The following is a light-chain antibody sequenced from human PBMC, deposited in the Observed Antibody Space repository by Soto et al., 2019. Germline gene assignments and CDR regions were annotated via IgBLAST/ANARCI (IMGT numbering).Light chain of an antibody. CDR1: PSVSSDY. J-gene: IGKJ4*01. Sequence: EIVLTQSPGTLSLSPGERATLSCRASPSVSSDYLACYQQKPGQAPRLLIYAASSRATGIPDRFSGSGSGTHFTLTISRLEPEDFAVYYGQQYGSAPRLTFGGGTKVEI. CDR2: AAS. V-gene: IGKV3-20*01. CDR3: QQYGSAPRLT.